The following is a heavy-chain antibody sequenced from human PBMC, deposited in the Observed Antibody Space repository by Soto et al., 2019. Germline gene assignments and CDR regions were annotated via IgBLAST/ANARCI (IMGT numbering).Heavy chain of an antibody. CDR3: ARESPVHSAYFDY. V-gene: IGHV4-59*01. CDR2: MYYSGNV. D-gene: IGHD1-26*01. Sequence: QVQLQESGPGLVKPSETLSLTCTVSGASISSYYWSWIRQSPEKGLEWIGYMYYSGNVNYNPSLXXRXXTSVDTSKTQFSLNLNFMTAADTAVYYCARESPVHSAYFDYWGQGILVTVSS. J-gene: IGHJ4*02. CDR1: GASISSYY.